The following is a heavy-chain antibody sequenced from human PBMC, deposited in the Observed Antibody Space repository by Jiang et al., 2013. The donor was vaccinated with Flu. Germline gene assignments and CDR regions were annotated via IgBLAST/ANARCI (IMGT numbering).Heavy chain of an antibody. J-gene: IGHJ3*01. CDR3: ARDWIGLGGDGTWDGAFDF. CDR2: ISYDGSKK. Sequence: VQLLESGGGVVQPGRSLRLSCKASGFTFSTFTMHWVRQAPGKGLDWVALISYDGSKKSYADSVKGRFTIFRDNSKSTLYLQMNSLNTEDTAVYYCARDWIGLGGDGTWDGAFDFWGQGTMVTVSS. V-gene: IGHV3-30-3*01. CDR1: GFTFSTFT. D-gene: IGHD5-24*01.